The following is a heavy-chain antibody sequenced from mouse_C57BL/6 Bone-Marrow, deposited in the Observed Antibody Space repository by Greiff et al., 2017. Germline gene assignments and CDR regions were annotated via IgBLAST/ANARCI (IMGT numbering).Heavy chain of an antibody. CDR3: ARDSAGYLYAMDY. CDR2: IYPRSGNT. Sequence: VQLQQSGAELARPGASVKLSCTASGYTFTSYGLSWVQQRTGQGLAWIGEIYPRSGNTYYNEQFTGKATLTADKSSSTAYMELGSLTSEDSAVDCCARDSAGYLYAMDYGGQGTSGTVAS. D-gene: IGHD3-2*02. V-gene: IGHV1-81*01. CDR1: GYTFTSYG. J-gene: IGHJ4*01.